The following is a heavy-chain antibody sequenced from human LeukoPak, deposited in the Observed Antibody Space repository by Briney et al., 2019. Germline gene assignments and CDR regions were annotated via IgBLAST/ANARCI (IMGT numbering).Heavy chain of an antibody. J-gene: IGHJ3*02. D-gene: IGHD3-3*01. V-gene: IGHV3-23*01. CDR2: ISGSGGST. CDR3: AKAGPGDFWSGYLFDI. CDR1: GFTFSSYA. Sequence: GGSLRLSCAASGFTFSSYAMSWVRQAPGKGLEWVSAISGSGGSTYYADSVKGRFTISRDNSKNTLYLQMNSLRAEDTAVYYCAKAGPGDFWSGYLFDIWGQGTMVTVSS.